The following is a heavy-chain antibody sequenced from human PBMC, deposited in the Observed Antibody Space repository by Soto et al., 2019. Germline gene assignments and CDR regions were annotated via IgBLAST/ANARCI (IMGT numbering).Heavy chain of an antibody. V-gene: IGHV3-33*01. CDR3: ARDNRYYYDSSGYCFDY. D-gene: IGHD3-22*01. CDR1: GFTFSRYG. J-gene: IGHJ4*02. Sequence: GGALRLSCAASGFTFSRYGMHWVRQAPGKGLEWVAVIWYDGSNKYYADSVKGRFTISRDNSKNTLYLQMNSLRAEDTAVYYCARDNRYYYDSSGYCFDYWGQGT. CDR2: IWYDGSNK.